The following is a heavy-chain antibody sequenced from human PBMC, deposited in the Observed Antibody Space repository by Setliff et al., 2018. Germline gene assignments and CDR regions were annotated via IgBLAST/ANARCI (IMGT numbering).Heavy chain of an antibody. V-gene: IGHV3-53*01. Sequence: GGSLRLSCVVSGLIVSDIHMTWVRQTPGKGLEWLSVIYNSDSTYYTDSVKGRFTISRDNSKNTLYLQMNSLGAEDTAVYYCARDYRPAEAYMDVWGKGTPVTVSS. CDR3: ARDYRPAEAYMDV. J-gene: IGHJ6*03. CDR2: IYNSDST. CDR1: GLIVSDIH. D-gene: IGHD1-26*01.